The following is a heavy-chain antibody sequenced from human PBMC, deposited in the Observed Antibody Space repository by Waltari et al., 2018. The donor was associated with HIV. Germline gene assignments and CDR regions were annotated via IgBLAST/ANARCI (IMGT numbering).Heavy chain of an antibody. CDR3: ARHYGDPLGEYFQH. J-gene: IGHJ1*01. CDR1: GGSISSYY. V-gene: IGHV4-59*01. CDR2: IYYSGST. Sequence: QVQLQESGPGLVKPSETLSLTCTVSGGSISSYYWSWIRQPPGKGLEWIGYIYYSGSTNYTPSLKSRVTISVDTSKNQFSLKLSSVTAADTAVYYCARHYGDPLGEYFQHWGQGTLVTVSS. D-gene: IGHD4-17*01.